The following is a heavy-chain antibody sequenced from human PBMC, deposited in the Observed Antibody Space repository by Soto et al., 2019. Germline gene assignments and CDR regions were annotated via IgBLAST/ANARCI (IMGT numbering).Heavy chain of an antibody. J-gene: IGHJ4*02. D-gene: IGHD2-21*01. CDR1: GYPFTTYW. CDR3: ACPRHASGERAYEY. V-gene: IGHV5-10-1*01. Sequence: PVESLKSSCQGSGYPFTTYWITWVRQIPGRGLEWMGRIGPSDSYTNYSPSFQGHVTISADKSTNSEYLEWRSLKASDSAIYYCACPRHASGERAYEYWGQGTLV. CDR2: IGPSDSYT.